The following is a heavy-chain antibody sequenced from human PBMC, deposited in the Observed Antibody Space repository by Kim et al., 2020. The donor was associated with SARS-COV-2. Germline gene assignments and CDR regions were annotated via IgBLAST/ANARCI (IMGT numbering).Heavy chain of an antibody. Sequence: YGDDVKARFTSFRDNSKNILYLQMDSLRAEDTAVYFCAGHSSGYYYWFDPWGQGTLVIVSS. V-gene: IGHV3-30*03. CDR3: AGHSSGYYYWFDP. J-gene: IGHJ5*02. D-gene: IGHD3-22*01.